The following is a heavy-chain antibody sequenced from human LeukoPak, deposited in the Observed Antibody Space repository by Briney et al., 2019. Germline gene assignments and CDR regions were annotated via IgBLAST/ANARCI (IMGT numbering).Heavy chain of an antibody. CDR1: GYSISSGYY. CDR2: IYYSGST. CDR3: ASEDRDEGRHDY. D-gene: IGHD3-22*01. Sequence: PSETLSLTCTVSGYSISSGYYWGWIRQPPGKGLEWIGTIYYSGSTYYNPSLKSRVTISVDTSRNQFSLKLSSVTAADTAVYYCASEDRDEGRHDYWGQGTLVTVSS. J-gene: IGHJ4*02. V-gene: IGHV4-38-2*02.